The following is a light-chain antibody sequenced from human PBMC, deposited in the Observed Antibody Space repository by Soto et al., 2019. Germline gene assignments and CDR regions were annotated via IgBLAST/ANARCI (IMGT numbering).Light chain of an antibody. CDR2: EVS. J-gene: IGLJ1*01. Sequence: QSALTQPASVSGSPGQSVTISCTGTSSDVGGYNYVSWYQHHPGKAPKLIIYEVSDRPSGVSSRFSGSKSGNTASLTISGLQDEDEADYYCSSYKSSSTSYVFGTGTKLTVL. CDR3: SSYKSSSTSYV. V-gene: IGLV2-14*01. CDR1: SSDVGGYNY.